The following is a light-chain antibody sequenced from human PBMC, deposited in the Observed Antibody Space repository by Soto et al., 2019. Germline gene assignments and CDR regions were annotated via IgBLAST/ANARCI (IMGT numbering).Light chain of an antibody. V-gene: IGKV1-33*01. CDR3: QQNDILPIT. CDR2: DAS. J-gene: IGKJ5*01. Sequence: DIQMTQSPSSLSASVGDRVTITCQASQGVYKSLNWYQQKPGKAPKLLIYDASKLQTGVPSRFSASGSGTDFTFTISTLQAEDIGTYFCQQNDILPITFGQGTRLEIK. CDR1: QGVYKS.